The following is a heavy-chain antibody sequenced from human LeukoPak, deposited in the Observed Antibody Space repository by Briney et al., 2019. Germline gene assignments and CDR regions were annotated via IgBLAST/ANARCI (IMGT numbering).Heavy chain of an antibody. J-gene: IGHJ4*02. D-gene: IGHD3-3*01. Sequence: SQTLSLTCTVSGGSISSGSYYWNWIRQPAGKGLEWIGRIYTSGSTNYNPSLKSRITISEDTSKDQFSLQLSSVTAADTAVYYCARAGGYDFWSGDHFDYWGQGTLVTVSS. CDR3: ARAGGYDFWSGDHFDY. CDR1: GGSISSGSYY. CDR2: IYTSGST. V-gene: IGHV4-61*02.